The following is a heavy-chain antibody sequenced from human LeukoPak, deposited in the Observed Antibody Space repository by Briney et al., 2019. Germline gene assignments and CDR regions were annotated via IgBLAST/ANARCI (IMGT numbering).Heavy chain of an antibody. J-gene: IGHJ4*02. CDR3: ASPEVGASPL. CDR1: GFTFSSYG. Sequence: GGSLRLSCAASGFTFSSYGMSWVRQAPGKGLEWVSAISGSGGSTYYADSVKGRFTISRDNSKNTLYLQINSLRAEDTAVYYCASPEVGASPLWGQGTLVTVSS. D-gene: IGHD1-26*01. V-gene: IGHV3-23*01. CDR2: ISGSGGST.